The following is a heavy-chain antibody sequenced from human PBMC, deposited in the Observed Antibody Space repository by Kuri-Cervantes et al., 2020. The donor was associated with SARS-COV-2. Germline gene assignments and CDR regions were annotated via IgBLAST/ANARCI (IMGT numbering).Heavy chain of an antibody. J-gene: IGHJ4*02. CDR2: ISGSGGST. CDR1: GFTFSSYA. D-gene: IGHD3-3*01. CDR3: AKDENWVTIFESSFDY. Sequence: GGSLRLSCAACGFTFSSYAMSWVRQAPGKGLEWVSAISGSGGSTYYADSVKGRFTISRDNSKNTPYLQMNSLRAEDTAVYYCAKDENWVTIFESSFDYWGQGTLVTVSS. V-gene: IGHV3-23*01.